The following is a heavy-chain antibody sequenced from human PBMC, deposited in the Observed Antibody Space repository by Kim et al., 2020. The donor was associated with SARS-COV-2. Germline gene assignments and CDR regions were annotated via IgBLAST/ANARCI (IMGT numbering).Heavy chain of an antibody. CDR1: GFTFSSHW. CDR2: IKEDGGEI. CDR3: ARDRGGRSGMDV. V-gene: IGHV3-7*01. Sequence: GGSLRLSCGASGFTFSSHWISWVRQAPGKGLEWAAYIKEDGGEIYYVDSVRGRFTISRDNAENSLYLQMNSLRHEDTAVYYCARDRGGRSGMDVWGQGTTVTVSS. J-gene: IGHJ6*02.